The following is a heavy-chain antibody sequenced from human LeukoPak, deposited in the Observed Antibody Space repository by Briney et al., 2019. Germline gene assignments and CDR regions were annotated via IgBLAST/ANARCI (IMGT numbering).Heavy chain of an antibody. CDR2: IYYSGST. CDR3: ARHLRAMVRGVIPGWFDH. V-gene: IGHV4-39*01. D-gene: IGHD3-10*01. Sequence: NPSETLSLTCTVSGGSISSSSYYWGWIRQPPGKGLEWIGSIYYSGSTYYNPSLKSRVTISVDTSKNQFSLKLSSVTAADTAVYYCARHLRAMVRGVIPGWFDHWGQGTLVTVSS. CDR1: GGSISSSSYY. J-gene: IGHJ5*02.